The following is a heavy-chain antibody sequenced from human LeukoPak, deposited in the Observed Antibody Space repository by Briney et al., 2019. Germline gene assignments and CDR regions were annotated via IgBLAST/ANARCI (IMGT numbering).Heavy chain of an antibody. Sequence: GGSLRLSCAPSGFTFSSYAMHWVRPAPGKGLEWVAVISYDGSNKYYADSVKGRFTISRDNSKNTLYLQMNSLRAEDTAVYYCARDALHYYGSGRYGMDVWGQGTTVTVSS. J-gene: IGHJ6*02. CDR1: GFTFSSYA. D-gene: IGHD3-10*01. V-gene: IGHV3-30-3*01. CDR2: ISYDGSNK. CDR3: ARDALHYYGSGRYGMDV.